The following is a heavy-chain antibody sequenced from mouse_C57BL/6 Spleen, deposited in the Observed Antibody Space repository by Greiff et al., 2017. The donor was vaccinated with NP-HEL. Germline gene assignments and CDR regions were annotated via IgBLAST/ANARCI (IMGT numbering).Heavy chain of an antibody. CDR3: ARPGPSYWYFDV. CDR2: ISSGSSTI. CDR1: GFTFSDYG. Sequence: EVHLVESGGGLVKPGGSLKLSCAASGFTFSDYGMHWVRQAPEKGLEWVAYISSGSSTIYYADTVKGRFTISRDNAKNTLFLQMTSLRSEDTAMYYCARPGPSYWYFDVWGTGTTVTVSS. D-gene: IGHD4-1*01. J-gene: IGHJ1*03. V-gene: IGHV5-17*01.